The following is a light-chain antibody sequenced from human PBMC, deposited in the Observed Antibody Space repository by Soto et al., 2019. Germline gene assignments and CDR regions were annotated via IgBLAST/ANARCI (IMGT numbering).Light chain of an antibody. V-gene: IGKV2-28*01. CDR2: LAS. CDR3: MQALQTPNT. J-gene: IGKJ5*01. CDR1: QSLLYSDGDNY. Sequence: DIVMTQSPLSLPVTPGQPASISCRSSQSLLYSDGDNYLDWYLQRPGQSPQLLIYLASKRASGVPDRLRGSGSGTHFTLRISRVEAEDGGLYYCMQALQTPNTFGQGTRLESK.